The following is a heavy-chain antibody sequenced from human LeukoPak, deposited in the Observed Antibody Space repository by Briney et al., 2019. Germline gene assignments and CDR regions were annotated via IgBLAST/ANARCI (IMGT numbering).Heavy chain of an antibody. Sequence: GGSLRLSCAASGFTFSSYSMNWVRQAPGKGLEWVSYISSSSSNIYYADSVNGRLTISRDNAKNSLYLQMNSLRDEDPAVYYCARDFWRRSSHTFDYWGQGTLVTVSS. CDR2: ISSSSSNI. CDR1: GFTFSSYS. CDR3: ARDFWRRSSHTFDY. J-gene: IGHJ4*02. V-gene: IGHV3-48*02. D-gene: IGHD6-13*01.